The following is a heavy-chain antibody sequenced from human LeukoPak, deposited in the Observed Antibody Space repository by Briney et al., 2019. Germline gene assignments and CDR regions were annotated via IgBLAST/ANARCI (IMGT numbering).Heavy chain of an antibody. Sequence: GGSLRLSCAASGFTFSSYWMSWVRRAPGKGLEWVANIKQDGSEKYYVDSVKGRFTISRDNAKNSLYLQMNSLRAEDTAVYYCARGDYDFWSGYLDDYWGQGTLVTVSS. CDR2: IKQDGSEK. V-gene: IGHV3-7*01. J-gene: IGHJ4*02. CDR3: ARGDYDFWSGYLDDY. CDR1: GFTFSSYW. D-gene: IGHD3-3*01.